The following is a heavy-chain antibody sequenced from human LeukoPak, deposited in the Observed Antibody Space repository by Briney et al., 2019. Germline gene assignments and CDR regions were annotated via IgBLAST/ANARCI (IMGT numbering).Heavy chain of an antibody. CDR1: GFIFSSSS. CDR3: ARDSTSSAWSVVWFDP. V-gene: IGHV3-30*14. D-gene: IGHD6-19*01. Sequence: QSGGSLRLSSAASGFIFSSSSMQWVRQAPGKGLDWVAAISSDGGNIQYADSVKGRFTISRDNSMNILYLQMDSLRPEDTAVYYCARDSTSSAWSVVWFDPWGQGTLVTVAS. CDR2: ISSDGGNI. J-gene: IGHJ5*02.